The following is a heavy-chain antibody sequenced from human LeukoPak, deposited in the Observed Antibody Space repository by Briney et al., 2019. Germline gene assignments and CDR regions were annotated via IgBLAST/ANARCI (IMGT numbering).Heavy chain of an antibody. CDR2: INHSGST. CDR1: GGSFSGYY. Sequence: SETLSLTCAVYGGSFSGYYWSWIRQPPGKGLEWIGEINHSGSTNYNPSLKSRVTISVDTSKNQFSLKLSSVTAADTAVYYCARKASYYDILTAYFDYWGQGTLVTVSS. CDR3: ARKASYYDILTAYFDY. D-gene: IGHD3-9*01. J-gene: IGHJ4*02. V-gene: IGHV4-34*01.